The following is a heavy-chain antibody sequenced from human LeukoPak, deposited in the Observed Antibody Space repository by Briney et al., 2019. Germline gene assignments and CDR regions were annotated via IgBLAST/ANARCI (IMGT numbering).Heavy chain of an antibody. D-gene: IGHD3-10*01. CDR2: IDTTTGNP. CDR3: VRGTPTPGMDY. V-gene: IGHV7-4-1*02. CDR1: GYPFSAHF. Sequence: GASVRVSCKASGYPFSAHFLNWVRQAPGQGLEWMGNIDTTTGNPRYAQDFTGRFVFCLDTSVSTAYLQITSLKADDTAAYYCVRGTPTPGMDYWGQGTQVTVSS. J-gene: IGHJ4*02.